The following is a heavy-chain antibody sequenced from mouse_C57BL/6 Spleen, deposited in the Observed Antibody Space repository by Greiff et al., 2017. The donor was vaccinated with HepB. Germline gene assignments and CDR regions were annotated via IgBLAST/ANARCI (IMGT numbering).Heavy chain of an antibody. CDR1: GYSFTDYN. CDR3: ARGYDYDDYYAMDY. V-gene: IGHV1-39*01. J-gene: IGHJ4*01. CDR2: INPNYGTT. D-gene: IGHD2-4*01. Sequence: LVESGPALVKPGASVKISCKASGYSFTDYNMNWVKQSNGKSLEWIGVINPNYGTTSYNQKFKGKATLTVDQSSSTAYMQLNSLTSEDSAVYYCARGYDYDDYYAMDYWGQGTSVTVSS.